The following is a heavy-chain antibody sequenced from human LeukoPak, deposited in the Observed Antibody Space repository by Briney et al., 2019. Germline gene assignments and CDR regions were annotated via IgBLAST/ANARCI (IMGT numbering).Heavy chain of an antibody. CDR3: TPSPAPGVDS. CDR2: IKRKTRGGTT. CDR1: GFNFNTAW. V-gene: IGHV3-15*01. J-gene: IGHJ4*02. D-gene: IGHD2-2*01. Sequence: PGGSLRLSCAAPGFNFNTAWMSWVRQAPGKGLEWVGRIKRKTRGGTTDYAAAVQGRFTISRDDSENTLSLEMKSLKTEDTAVYYCTPSPAPGVDSWGQGALVTVSS.